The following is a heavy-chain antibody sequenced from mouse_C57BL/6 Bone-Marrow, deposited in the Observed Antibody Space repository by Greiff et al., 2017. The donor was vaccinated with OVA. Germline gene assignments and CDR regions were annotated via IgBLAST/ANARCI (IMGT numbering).Heavy chain of an antibody. Sequence: EVQWVESGGDLVKPGGSLKLSCAASGFTFSSYGMSWVRQTPDKRLEWVATISSGGSYTYYPDSVKGRFTISRDNAKNTLYLQMSSLKSEDTAMYYCARPIYYGNYVGFAYWGQGTLVTVSA. CDR2: ISSGGSYT. CDR3: ARPIYYGNYVGFAY. D-gene: IGHD2-1*01. V-gene: IGHV5-6*01. J-gene: IGHJ3*01. CDR1: GFTFSSYG.